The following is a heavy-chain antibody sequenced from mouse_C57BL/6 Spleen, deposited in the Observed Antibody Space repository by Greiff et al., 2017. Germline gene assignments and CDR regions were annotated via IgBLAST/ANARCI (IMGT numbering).Heavy chain of an antibody. D-gene: IGHD1-1*01. J-gene: IGHJ2*01. CDR2: IDPSDSYT. V-gene: IGHV1-69*01. CDR3: ARGDYGSSHDD. Sequence: VQLQQPGAELVMPGASVKLSCKASGYTFTSYWMHWVKQRPGQGLEWIGEIDPSDSYTNYNQTFKGKSTLTVDKSSSTAYMQLSSLTSEDSAVDYCARGDYGSSHDDWGQGTTLTVSS. CDR1: GYTFTSYW.